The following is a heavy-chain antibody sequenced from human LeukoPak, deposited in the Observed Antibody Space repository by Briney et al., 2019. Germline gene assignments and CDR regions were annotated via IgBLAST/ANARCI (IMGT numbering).Heavy chain of an antibody. J-gene: IGHJ6*03. CDR1: GYTFTGYY. CDR3: ARGTTVTTHYYYHYMDV. D-gene: IGHD4-11*01. V-gene: IGHV1-2*02. CDR2: INPNSGGT. Sequence: ASVKVSCKASGYTFTGYYMHWVRQAPGQGLEWMGWINPNSGGTNYAQKFQGRVTMTRDTSISTAYMELSRLRSDDTAVYYCARGTTVTTHYYYHYMDVWGKGTTVTVSS.